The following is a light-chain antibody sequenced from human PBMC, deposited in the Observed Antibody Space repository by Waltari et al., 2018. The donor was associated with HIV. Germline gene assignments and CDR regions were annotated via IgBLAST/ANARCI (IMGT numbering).Light chain of an antibody. CDR3: QVWDSSTDLRV. CDR2: DDS. V-gene: IGLV3-21*02. J-gene: IGLJ2*01. CDR1: NFGSKG. Sequence: SYVLTQPPSVSVAPGQTARITCGGNNFGSKGVHWYQQKPSQAPVLGVYDDSDRPSGIPERFSGSSSWNTATLTISRVEAGDEADFYCQVWDSSTDLRVFGGGTKLTVL.